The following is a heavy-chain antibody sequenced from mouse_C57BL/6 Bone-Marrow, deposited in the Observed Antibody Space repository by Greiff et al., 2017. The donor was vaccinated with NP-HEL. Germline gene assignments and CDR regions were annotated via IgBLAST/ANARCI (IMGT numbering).Heavy chain of an antibody. D-gene: IGHD3-2*02. J-gene: IGHJ2*01. CDR3: ARGNAAQVHFDY. CDR1: GYTFTDYY. Sequence: EVQLQQSGPELVKPGASVKISCKASGYTFTDYYMNWVKQSHGKSLEWIGDINPNNGGTSYNQKFKGKATLTVDKSSSTAYMELRSLTSEDSAVYYCARGNAAQVHFDYWGQGTTLTVSS. V-gene: IGHV1-26*01. CDR2: INPNNGGT.